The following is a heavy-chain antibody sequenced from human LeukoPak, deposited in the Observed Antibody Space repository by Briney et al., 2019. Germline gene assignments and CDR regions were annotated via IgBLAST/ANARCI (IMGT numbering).Heavy chain of an antibody. CDR2: IYYSGST. CDR1: GGSVNNYY. J-gene: IGHJ4*02. V-gene: IGHV4-59*02. CDR3: ARERRSGTYYYFDY. Sequence: SETLSLTCTVSGGSVNNYYWSWIRQPPGKGLEWIGYIYYSGSTNYNPSLKSRVTISVDTSKNQFSLKLSSVTAADTAVYYCARERRSGTYYYFDYWGQGILVTVSS. D-gene: IGHD3-10*01.